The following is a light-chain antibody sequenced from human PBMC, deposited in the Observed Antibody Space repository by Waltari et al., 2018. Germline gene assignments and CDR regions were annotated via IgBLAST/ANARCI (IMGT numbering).Light chain of an antibody. CDR1: SSDVGVYKH. Sequence: QSALTQPPSASGSPGQSVTIACTGTSSDVGVYKHVSWYQQHPGKAPKLMIYEVSKRPSGVPDRFSGSKSGNTASLTVSGLQAEDEADYYCSSYAGSNNYVFGTGTKVTVL. V-gene: IGLV2-8*01. J-gene: IGLJ1*01. CDR2: EVS. CDR3: SSYAGSNNYV.